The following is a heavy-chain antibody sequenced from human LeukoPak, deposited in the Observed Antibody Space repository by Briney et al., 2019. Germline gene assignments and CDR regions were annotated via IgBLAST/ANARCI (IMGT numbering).Heavy chain of an antibody. CDR1: GFTFGDYA. J-gene: IGHJ5*02. V-gene: IGHV3-9*01. Sequence: GGSLRFSCAASGFTFGDYAMHWVRQAPGKGLEWVSGISWNSGSIGYADSVKGRFTISRDNAKNSLYLQTNSLRAEDTALYYCAKDHAEYCSGGSCHNWFDPWGQGTLVTVSS. CDR3: AKDHAEYCSGGSCHNWFDP. D-gene: IGHD2-15*01. CDR2: ISWNSGSI.